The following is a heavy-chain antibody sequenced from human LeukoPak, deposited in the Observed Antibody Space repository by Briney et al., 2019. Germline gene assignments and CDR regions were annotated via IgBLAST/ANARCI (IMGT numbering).Heavy chain of an antibody. D-gene: IGHD3-22*01. Sequence: GGSLRLSCAASGFTFSSYWMHWVRQAPGQGLVWVSRINSDGSSTSYADSVKGRFTISRDSAKNTLYLQMNSLRAEDTAVYYCARVKDYYDSSGYYLYWGQGTLVTVSS. CDR1: GFTFSSYW. CDR3: ARVKDYYDSSGYYLY. CDR2: INSDGSST. J-gene: IGHJ4*02. V-gene: IGHV3-74*01.